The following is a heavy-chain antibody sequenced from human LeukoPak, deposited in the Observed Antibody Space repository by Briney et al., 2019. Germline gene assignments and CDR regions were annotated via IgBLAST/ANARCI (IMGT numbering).Heavy chain of an antibody. CDR3: ALGRDFVVVDPIVY. CDR1: GFTFSSYS. D-gene: IGHD2-15*01. J-gene: IGHJ4*02. V-gene: IGHV3-48*01. Sequence: GGYLRLSCAASGFTFSSYSMKWVRQAPGKGLEWVSYISSSSSTIYYADSVKGRFTISRDNAKNSLYLQMNSLRAEDTAVYYCALGRDFVVVDPIVYWGQGTLVTVSS. CDR2: ISSSSSTI.